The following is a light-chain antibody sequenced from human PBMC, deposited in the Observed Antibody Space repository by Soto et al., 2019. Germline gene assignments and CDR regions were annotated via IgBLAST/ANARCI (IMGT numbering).Light chain of an antibody. CDR2: KAS. CDR3: QQYNSYPWT. CDR1: QSISSW. V-gene: IGKV1-5*03. Sequence: DIQMTQSPSTLSASVGDRVTITCRASQSISSWLAWYQQKPGKAPKLLIYKASSLESGVPSRFSGSVSGTEFTLTISSLQPDDCATYYCQQYNSYPWTFGQGTKVEIK. J-gene: IGKJ1*01.